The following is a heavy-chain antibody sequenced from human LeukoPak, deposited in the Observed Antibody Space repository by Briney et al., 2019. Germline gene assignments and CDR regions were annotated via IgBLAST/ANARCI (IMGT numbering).Heavy chain of an antibody. J-gene: IGHJ4*02. CDR1: EFTFSNYW. D-gene: IGHD5-18*01. Sequence: GGSLRLSCAASEFTFSNYWMTWVRQAPGKGLERVANIKEDGSDKYYVVSVKGRFTISRDNAKNSLYLQMNNLRAEDTAVYYCARDVGYFRFDYWGQGTLVTVSS. CDR3: ARDVGYFRFDY. V-gene: IGHV3-7*01. CDR2: IKEDGSDK.